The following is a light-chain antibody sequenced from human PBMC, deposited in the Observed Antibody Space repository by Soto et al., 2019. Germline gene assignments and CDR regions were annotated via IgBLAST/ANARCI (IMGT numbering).Light chain of an antibody. CDR3: QQYGTSPPNI. V-gene: IGKV3-20*01. J-gene: IGKJ2*01. Sequence: EIVLTQSPGTLSLSPGDRATLSCRASQSVSSFYLAWYQQKPGQAPRLLIYDATSRATGIPDRFSGSGSGTDFTLIISRQEPEDSAVYFCQQYGTSPPNIFGQGTKLEIK. CDR1: QSVSSFY. CDR2: DAT.